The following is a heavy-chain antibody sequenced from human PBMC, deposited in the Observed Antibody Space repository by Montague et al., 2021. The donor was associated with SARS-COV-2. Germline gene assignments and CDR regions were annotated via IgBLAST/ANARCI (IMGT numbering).Heavy chain of an antibody. Sequence: SETLSLTCVVSGGSISSINWWSWVRQPPGKGLEWIGEIYHSGSTNYNPSLKSRVTISVDTSKNQFSLKLSSVTAAATAAYYCARVPGFWSGYERGAQWGSYYDYYFDVWGKGTTVTVSS. CDR3: ARVPGFWSGYERGAQWGSYYDYYFDV. D-gene: IGHD3-3*01. CDR1: GGSISSINW. CDR2: IYHSGST. V-gene: IGHV4-4*02. J-gene: IGHJ6*03.